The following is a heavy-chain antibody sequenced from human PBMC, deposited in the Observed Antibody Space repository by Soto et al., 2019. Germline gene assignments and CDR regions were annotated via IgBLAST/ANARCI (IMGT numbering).Heavy chain of an antibody. J-gene: IGHJ4*02. CDR1: GYTFTSFA. CDR2: INAGNGNT. CDR3: ARRYCSSTSCYGY. Sequence: ASVKVSCKASGYTFTSFAMHWVRQAPGQRLEWMGWINAGNGNTKYSQKFQGRVTITRDTSASTAYMELSSLRSEDTAVYYCARRYCSSTSCYGYWGQGTLVTVSS. V-gene: IGHV1-3*01. D-gene: IGHD2-2*01.